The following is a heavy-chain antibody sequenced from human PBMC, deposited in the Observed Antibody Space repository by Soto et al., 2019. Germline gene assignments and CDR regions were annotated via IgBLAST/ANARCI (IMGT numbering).Heavy chain of an antibody. CDR3: ARGIYSTSSFFDS. D-gene: IGHD6-6*01. Sequence: TLYLTCTVSGDSISTADYYWNWIRQPPGKGLEWIGYIYYSVNTYYIPSLKSRVTISVDTSKNQISLKLNSVTAADTAVYYCARGIYSTSSFFDSWGQGTLVTASS. J-gene: IGHJ4*02. CDR1: GDSISTADYY. V-gene: IGHV4-30-4*01. CDR2: IYYSVNT.